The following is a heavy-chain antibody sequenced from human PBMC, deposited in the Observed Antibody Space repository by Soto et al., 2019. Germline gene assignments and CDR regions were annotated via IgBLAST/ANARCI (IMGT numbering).Heavy chain of an antibody. V-gene: IGHV1-2*04. D-gene: IGHD5-18*01. CDR2: INPNSGGT. J-gene: IGHJ3*02. CDR1: GYTFTGYY. CDR3: ARDAVDTEDAFDT. Sequence: ASVQVSCKASGYTFTGYYMHWVRQAPGQGLEWMGWINPNSGGTNYAQKFQGWVTMTRDTSISTAYMELSRLRSDDTAVYYCARDAVDTEDAFDTWGQGTMVTVSS.